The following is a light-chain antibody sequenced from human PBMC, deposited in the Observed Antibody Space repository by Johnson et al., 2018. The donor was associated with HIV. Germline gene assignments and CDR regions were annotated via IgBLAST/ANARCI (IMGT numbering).Light chain of an antibody. CDR3: GTWDSSLSAGV. J-gene: IGLJ1*01. Sequence: QSVLSQPPSVSAAPGQKVTISCSGSSYNIGNNYVSWYQQLPGTAPKLLIYENNKRPSGIPDRFSGSKSGTSATLGITGLQTGDEADYHCGTWDSSLSAGVFGTGTKVTVL. CDR1: SYNIGNNY. V-gene: IGLV1-51*02. CDR2: ENN.